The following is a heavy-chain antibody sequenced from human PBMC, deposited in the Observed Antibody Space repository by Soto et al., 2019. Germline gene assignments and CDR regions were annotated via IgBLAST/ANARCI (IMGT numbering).Heavy chain of an antibody. V-gene: IGHV3-23*01. CDR2: ISGSGGST. J-gene: IGHJ4*02. CDR1: GFTFSNYA. Sequence: GGSLRLSCAASGFTFSNYAVSWVRQAPGKGLEWVSAISGSGGSTYYADSVKGRFTISRDNSKNTLYLQMNSLRAEDTAVYYCAKDPYGDYSGYFDYWGQGTLVTVSS. D-gene: IGHD4-17*01. CDR3: AKDPYGDYSGYFDY.